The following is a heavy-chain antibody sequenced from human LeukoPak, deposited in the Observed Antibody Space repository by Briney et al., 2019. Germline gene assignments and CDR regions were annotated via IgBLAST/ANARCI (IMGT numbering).Heavy chain of an antibody. CDR1: GFTFSSYG. D-gene: IGHD2-15*01. J-gene: IGHJ4*02. Sequence: PGRSLRLSCAASGFTFSSYGMHWVRQAPGMGLEWVAVIWYDGSNKYYTDSVKGRFTISRDNSKNTLYLQMNSLRAEDTAVYYCARGQYSPDYWGQGTLVTVSS. V-gene: IGHV3-33*01. CDR3: ARGQYSPDY. CDR2: IWYDGSNK.